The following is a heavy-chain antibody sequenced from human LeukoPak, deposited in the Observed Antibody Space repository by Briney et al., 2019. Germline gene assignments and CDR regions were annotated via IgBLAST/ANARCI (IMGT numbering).Heavy chain of an antibody. CDR2: ISTSSTTT. J-gene: IGHJ4*02. V-gene: IGHV3-48*04. Sequence: PGGSLRLSCAASGFTFSDYDMNWVRQAPGKGLEWVSYISTSSTTTYYADSVKGRFTISRDNAKNSLYLQMNSLRAEDTAVYYCARDSVAGTFRPFYFDYWGQGTLVTVSS. D-gene: IGHD6-19*01. CDR3: ARDSVAGTFRPFYFDY. CDR1: GFTFSDYD.